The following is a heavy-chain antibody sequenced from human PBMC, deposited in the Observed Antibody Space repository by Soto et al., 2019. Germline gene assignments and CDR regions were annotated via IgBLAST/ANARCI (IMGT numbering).Heavy chain of an antibody. CDR3: ARDGHCSSTSCYLGAFDI. D-gene: IGHD2-2*01. V-gene: IGHV3-48*01. CDR2: ISSSSSTI. J-gene: IGHJ3*02. CDR1: GFTFSIYS. Sequence: PGGSLRLSCAASGFTFSIYSMNWFRQAPGKGLEWVSYISSSSSTIYYADSVKGRFTISRDNAKNSLYLQMNSLRAEDTAVYYCARDGHCSSTSCYLGAFDIWGQGTMVTVSS.